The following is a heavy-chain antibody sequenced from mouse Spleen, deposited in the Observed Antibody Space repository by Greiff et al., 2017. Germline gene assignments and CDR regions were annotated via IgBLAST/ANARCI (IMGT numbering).Heavy chain of an antibody. V-gene: IGHV1-52*01. CDR3: ARAEPKGPFAY. Sequence: QVQLQQPGAELVRPGSSVKLSCKASGYTFTSYWMHWVKQRPIQGLEWIGNIDPSDSETHYNQKFKDKATLTVDKSSSTAYMQLSSLTSEDSAVYYCARAEPKGPFAYWGQGTLVTVSA. CDR2: IDPSDSET. J-gene: IGHJ3*01. CDR1: GYTFTSYW.